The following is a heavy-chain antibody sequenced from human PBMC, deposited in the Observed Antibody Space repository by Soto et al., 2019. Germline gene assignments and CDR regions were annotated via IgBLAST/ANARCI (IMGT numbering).Heavy chain of an antibody. Sequence: EVQLVESGGGLVQPGGSLRLSCAASGFTFSSYWMSWVRQAPGKGLEWVANIKQDGGEKYYVDSVKGRFTISRDNAKNSLYLQMNSLRADDTAIYYCARGRLLYSRGYYVGGLDHWGQGTQVTVSS. CDR1: GFTFSSYW. CDR2: IKQDGGEK. CDR3: ARGRLLYSRGYYVGGLDH. V-gene: IGHV3-7*01. D-gene: IGHD6-25*01. J-gene: IGHJ5*02.